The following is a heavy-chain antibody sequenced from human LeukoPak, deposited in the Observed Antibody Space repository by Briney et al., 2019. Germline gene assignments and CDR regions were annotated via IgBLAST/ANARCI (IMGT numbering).Heavy chain of an antibody. Sequence: ASVTVSCKVSGYTLTELSMHWVRQAPGKGLEWMGGFDPEDGETIYAQKFQGRVTMTEDTSTDTAYMELSSLRSEDTAVYYCATPLLWFGEWYYWGQGTLVTVSS. V-gene: IGHV1-24*01. CDR3: ATPLLWFGEWYY. D-gene: IGHD3-10*01. CDR1: GYTLTELS. J-gene: IGHJ4*02. CDR2: FDPEDGET.